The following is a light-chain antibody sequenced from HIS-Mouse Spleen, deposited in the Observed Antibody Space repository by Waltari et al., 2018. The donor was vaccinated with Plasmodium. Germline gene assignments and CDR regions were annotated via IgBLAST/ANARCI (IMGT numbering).Light chain of an antibody. CDR2: GAS. Sequence: EIVMTQSPATLSLSPGERPTFTGRASQSVSSNLAWYQQKPGQAPRLLIYGASTRATGIPARFSGSGSGTEFTLTISSLQSEDFAVYYCQQYNNWSFTFGPGTKVDIK. CDR3: QQYNNWSFT. V-gene: IGKV3-15*01. CDR1: QSVSSN. J-gene: IGKJ3*01.